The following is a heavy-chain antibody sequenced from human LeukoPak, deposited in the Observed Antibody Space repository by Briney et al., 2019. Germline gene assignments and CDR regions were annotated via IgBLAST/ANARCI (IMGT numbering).Heavy chain of an antibody. D-gene: IGHD6-13*01. V-gene: IGHV4-39*07. CDR3: ARDLYSSRTNDAFVI. CDR1: GFTVSSNY. CDR2: IYYSGST. J-gene: IGHJ3*02. Sequence: PGGSLRLSCAASGFTVSSNYMSWVRQAPGKGLEWIGSIYYSGSTYYKPSLKSRVTISVDTSKNQFSLKLSSVTAADTAVYYCARDLYSSRTNDAFVIWGQGTMVTVSS.